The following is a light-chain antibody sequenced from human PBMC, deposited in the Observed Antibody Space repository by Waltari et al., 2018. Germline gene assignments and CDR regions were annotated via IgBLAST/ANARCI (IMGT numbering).Light chain of an antibody. CDR2: SNN. CDR1: SSNIGSKT. J-gene: IGLJ2*01. V-gene: IGLV1-44*01. CDR3: SSWDDSVIGPV. Sequence: QSVLTQPPSASGTPGQRVTISCSGSSSNIGSKTVNWYQQLPGTAPKPLIFSNNQRPSGVPDRFAGSKSGTSASLAISGLRSEDEADYYCSSWDDSVIGPVFGGGTKLTVL.